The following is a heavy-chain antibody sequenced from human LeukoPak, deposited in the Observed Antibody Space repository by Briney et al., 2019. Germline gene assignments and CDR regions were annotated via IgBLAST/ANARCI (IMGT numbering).Heavy chain of an antibody. V-gene: IGHV3-7*01. J-gene: IGHJ4*02. D-gene: IGHD5-18*01. CDR3: ARDRGFNYGSDF. Sequence: GGSQRLSCAASGFTLSSYWMSWVRQAPGKGLEWVAKIKQDGREKYYVDSVKGRFTISRDNAKNSLYLRMNSLRAEDTAVYYCARDRGFNYGSDFWGQGTLVTVSS. CDR2: IKQDGREK. CDR1: GFTLSSYW.